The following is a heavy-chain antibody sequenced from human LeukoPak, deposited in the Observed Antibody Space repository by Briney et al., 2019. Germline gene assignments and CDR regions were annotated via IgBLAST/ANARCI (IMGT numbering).Heavy chain of an antibody. D-gene: IGHD1-14*01. CDR2: IYYSGST. V-gene: IGHV4-59*01. J-gene: IGHJ2*01. CDR1: GGSISSYY. CDR3: ARARTRWYFDL. Sequence: PSETLSLTCTVSGGSISSYYWSWIRQPPGKGLEWIGYIYYSGSTNYNPSLKSRVTISVDTSKNQFSLKLSSVTAADTAVYYCARARTRWYFDLWGRGTLVTVSS.